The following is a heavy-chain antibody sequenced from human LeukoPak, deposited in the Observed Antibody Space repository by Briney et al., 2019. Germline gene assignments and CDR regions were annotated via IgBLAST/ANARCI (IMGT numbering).Heavy chain of an antibody. CDR3: ASHDSSGYYYFDY. V-gene: IGHV4-59*01. J-gene: IGHJ4*02. CDR2: IYYSGST. Sequence: SETLSLTCTVSGGSISSYYWSWIRQPPGKGLEWIGYIYYSGSTNYNPSLKSRVTISVDTSKNQFSLKLSSVTAADTAVYYCASHDSSGYYYFDYWGQGSLVTVSS. CDR1: GGSISSYY. D-gene: IGHD3-22*01.